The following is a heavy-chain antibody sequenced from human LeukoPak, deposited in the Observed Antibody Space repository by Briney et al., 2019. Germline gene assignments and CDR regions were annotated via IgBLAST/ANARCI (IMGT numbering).Heavy chain of an antibody. Sequence: TSETLSLTCAVYGGSFSGYYWSWIRQPPGKGLEWIGEINHSGSTNYNPSLKSRVTISVDTSKNQFSLKLSSVTAADTAVYYCARGADYDYVWGSYRQYYYYYYMDVWGKGTTVTVSS. V-gene: IGHV4-34*01. CDR2: INHSGST. J-gene: IGHJ6*03. D-gene: IGHD3-16*02. CDR3: ARGADYDYVWGSYRQYYYYYYMDV. CDR1: GGSFSGYY.